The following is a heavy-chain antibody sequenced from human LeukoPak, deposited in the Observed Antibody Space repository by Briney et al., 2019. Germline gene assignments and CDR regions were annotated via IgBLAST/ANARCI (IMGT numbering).Heavy chain of an antibody. CDR2: ISGSGGIT. Sequence: GGSLRLSCAASGFIFSNSPMVWVRQPPGKGLQWVASISGSGGITYYADSVKGRFTISRDNSKSTLYLQMNSLRAEDTAIYYCVLGGGYCDEDCFYYFDYWGQGTLATVSS. CDR3: VLGGGYCDEDCFYYFDY. J-gene: IGHJ4*02. V-gene: IGHV3-23*01. CDR1: GFIFSNSP. D-gene: IGHD2-21*02.